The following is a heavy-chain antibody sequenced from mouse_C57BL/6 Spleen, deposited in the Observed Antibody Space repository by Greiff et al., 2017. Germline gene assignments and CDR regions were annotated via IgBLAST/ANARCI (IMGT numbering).Heavy chain of an antibody. CDR3: ARELPRYFDV. Sequence: VQVVESGAELVKPGASVKISCKASGYAFSSYWMNWVKQRPGKGLEWIGQIYPGDGDTNYNGKFKGKATLTADKSSSTAYMQLSSLTSEDSAVYFCARELPRYFDVWGTGTTVTVSS. D-gene: IGHD2-1*01. V-gene: IGHV1-80*01. J-gene: IGHJ1*03. CDR2: IYPGDGDT. CDR1: GYAFSSYW.